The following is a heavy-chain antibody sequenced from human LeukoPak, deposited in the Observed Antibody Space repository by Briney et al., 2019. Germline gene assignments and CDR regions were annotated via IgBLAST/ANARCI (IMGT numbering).Heavy chain of an antibody. J-gene: IGHJ4*02. D-gene: IGHD3-22*01. CDR1: GYTFTSYG. V-gene: IGHV1-18*01. Sequence: GASVKVSCKASGYTFTSYGISWVRQAPGQGLEWMGWISAYNGNTNYAQKFQGRVTITRDTSISTAYMELSRLRSDDTAVYYCARGYMAYYYDSAGYWGQGTLVTVSS. CDR3: ARGYMAYYYDSAGY. CDR2: ISAYNGNT.